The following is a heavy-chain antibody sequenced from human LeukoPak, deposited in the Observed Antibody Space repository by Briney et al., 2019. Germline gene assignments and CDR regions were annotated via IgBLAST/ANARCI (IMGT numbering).Heavy chain of an antibody. J-gene: IGHJ3*02. D-gene: IGHD1-26*01. Sequence: SETLSLTCTVSRGSISSGFYYWNWIRQPAGKGLEWIGRIFISGSTNYNPSLKSRVTISVDTSKNQFSLKLTSVTAAGTAVYYCAKDRRSGSHGDAFDIWGQGIMVTVSS. CDR2: IFISGST. CDR3: AKDRRSGSHGDAFDI. V-gene: IGHV4-61*02. CDR1: RGSISSGFYY.